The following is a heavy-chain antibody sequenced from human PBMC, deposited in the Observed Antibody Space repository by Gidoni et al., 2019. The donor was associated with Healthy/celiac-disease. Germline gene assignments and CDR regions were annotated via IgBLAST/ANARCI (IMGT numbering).Heavy chain of an antibody. CDR3: ARGKFDAFDI. J-gene: IGHJ3*02. V-gene: IGHV3-11*06. CDR1: GFTFSYYY. CDR2: IRSRSSYT. Sequence: QVQLVDSGGGLVKPGGSLRLSCSSSGFTFSYYYISWILQAHGKGLEWVSYIRSRSSYTNNADSVKGRFTISRDNAKNSLYLQMNSLRAEDTAVYYCARGKFDAFDIWGQGTMVTVSS.